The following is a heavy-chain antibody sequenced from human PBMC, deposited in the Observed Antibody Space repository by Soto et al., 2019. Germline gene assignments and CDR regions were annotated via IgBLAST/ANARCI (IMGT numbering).Heavy chain of an antibody. D-gene: IGHD2-2*02. CDR3: ARDPRYLYGMDV. J-gene: IGHJ6*02. Sequence: GGSLRLSCAASGFTFSSYGMHWVRQAPGKGLEWVAVIWYDGSNKYYADSVKGRFTISRDNSKNTLYLQMNSLRAEDTAVYYCARDPRYLYGMDVWGQGTTVTVSS. CDR2: IWYDGSNK. CDR1: GFTFSSYG. V-gene: IGHV3-33*01.